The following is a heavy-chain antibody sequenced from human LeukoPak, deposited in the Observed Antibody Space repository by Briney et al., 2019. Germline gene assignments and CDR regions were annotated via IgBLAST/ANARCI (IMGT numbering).Heavy chain of an antibody. Sequence: GGSLRLSCAASGFTFSSYAMHWVRQAPGKGLEWVAVISYDGSNKYYADSVKGRFTISRDNSKNTLYLQMNSLRAEDTAVYYCVRAEDGIAPKQYYFDYWGQGTLVTVSS. CDR3: VRAEDGIAPKQYYFDY. J-gene: IGHJ4*02. V-gene: IGHV3-30-3*01. CDR2: ISYDGSNK. D-gene: IGHD6-13*01. CDR1: GFTFSSYA.